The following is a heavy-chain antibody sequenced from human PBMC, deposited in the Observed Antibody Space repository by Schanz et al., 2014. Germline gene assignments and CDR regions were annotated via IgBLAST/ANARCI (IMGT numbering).Heavy chain of an antibody. V-gene: IGHV3-53*01. D-gene: IGHD3-22*01. CDR1: GFSVTSNS. J-gene: IGHJ4*02. CDR3: AKQHGVIQQVSDY. Sequence: EVQLVESGGGLIQPGGSLKLACAASGFSVTSNSMNWVRQAPGKGLEWVSVIHDRGNTYSADSVKGRFTIARDTSKSTLYLQVNSLRPEDTAIYYCAKQHGVIQQVSDYWGQGTLVTVSS. CDR2: IHDRGNT.